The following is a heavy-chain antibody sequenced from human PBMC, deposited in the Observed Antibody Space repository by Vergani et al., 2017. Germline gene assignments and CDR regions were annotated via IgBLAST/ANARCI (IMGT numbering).Heavy chain of an antibody. CDR3: ARRGSSSVGWFDP. CDR1: GYSFTSYW. Sequence: EVQLVQSGAEVKTPGESLTISCKGSGYSFTSYWISWVRQMPGKGLEWMGIIYPGDSDTRYSPSFQGQVTISADKSISTAYLLWSSLKASDTAMYYCARRGSSSVGWFDPWGQGTLVTVSS. D-gene: IGHD6-6*01. CDR2: IYPGDSDT. V-gene: IGHV5-51*03. J-gene: IGHJ5*02.